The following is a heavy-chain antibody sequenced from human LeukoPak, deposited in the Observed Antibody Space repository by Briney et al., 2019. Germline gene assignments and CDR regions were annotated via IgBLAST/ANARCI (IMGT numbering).Heavy chain of an antibody. CDR3: ARDLPYYYGSGSYGAFDY. J-gene: IGHJ4*02. CDR1: GFTVSSNY. D-gene: IGHD3-10*01. Sequence: GGSLRLSCAASGFTVSSNYMSWVRQAPGKGLEWVSVIYSGGSTYYADSVKGRSTISRDNSKNTLYLQMNSLRAEDTAVYYCARDLPYYYGSGSYGAFDYWGQGTLVTVSS. V-gene: IGHV3-66*01. CDR2: IYSGGST.